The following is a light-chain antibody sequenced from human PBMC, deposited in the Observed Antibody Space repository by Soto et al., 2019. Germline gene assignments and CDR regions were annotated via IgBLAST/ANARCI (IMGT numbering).Light chain of an antibody. Sequence: DIQMTQSPSSLSASVGDRVTITCQASQDISNYLNWYQQKPGKAPKLLIYDASNLETGVPSRFSGSGSGTDFTFTISSLQPEDIATYYCQQYDNPPWTFGQGTKVESK. CDR1: QDISNY. J-gene: IGKJ1*01. CDR2: DAS. CDR3: QQYDNPPWT. V-gene: IGKV1-33*01.